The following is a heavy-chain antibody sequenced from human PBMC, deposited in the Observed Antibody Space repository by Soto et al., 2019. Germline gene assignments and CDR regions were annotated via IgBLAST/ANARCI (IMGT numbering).Heavy chain of an antibody. J-gene: IGHJ6*02. D-gene: IGHD2-2*01. CDR1: GFTFSSYG. CDR3: AREQVIVVVPAASYYYYGMDV. V-gene: IGHV3-21*01. CDR2: ISSSSSYI. Sequence: VQLVESGGGVVQPGRSLRLSCAASGFTFSSYGMHWVRQAPGKGLEWVSSISSSSSYIYYADSVKGRFTISRDNAKNSLYLQMNSLRAEDTAVYYCAREQVIVVVPAASYYYYGMDVWGQGTTVTVSS.